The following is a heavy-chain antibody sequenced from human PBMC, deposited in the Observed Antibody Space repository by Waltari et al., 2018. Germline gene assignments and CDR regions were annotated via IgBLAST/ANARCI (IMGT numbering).Heavy chain of an antibody. CDR3: VIGAQHVSNWYASEYFQH. CDR1: GFPFRNLW. D-gene: IGHD6-13*01. J-gene: IGHJ1*01. CDR2: INTDGSTT. Sequence: VQLVESGGGFGPPGGSLRLPCGASGFPFRNLWNHWVRQAPGKGLVWVSDINTDGSTTNYADSVKGRFTISRDNAKNTLYLQMDSLRAEETAVYYCVIGAQHVSNWYASEYFQHWGQGTLVTVSS. V-gene: IGHV3-74*01.